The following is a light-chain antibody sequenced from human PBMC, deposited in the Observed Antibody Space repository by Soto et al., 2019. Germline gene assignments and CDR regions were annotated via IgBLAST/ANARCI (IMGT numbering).Light chain of an antibody. CDR3: QQYFSTPYT. CDR2: WAS. Sequence: DIVMAQSPDSLTVSLGERATINCKSSQSVLYSSNNKHYLAWFQQKPGQPPKLLIYWASTRESGVPVRFSGSGSGTDFTLTISSPQAEDVAVYYCQQYFSTPYTFGQGTKVEIK. J-gene: IGKJ2*01. V-gene: IGKV4-1*01. CDR1: QSVLYSSNNKHY.